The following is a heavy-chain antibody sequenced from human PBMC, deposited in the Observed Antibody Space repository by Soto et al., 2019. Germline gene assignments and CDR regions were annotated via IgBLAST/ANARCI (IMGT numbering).Heavy chain of an antibody. CDR3: ARLYLMVPGILYCMDV. J-gene: IGHJ6*02. V-gene: IGHV1-18*01. Sequence: ASVKVSCKASGYNFTRFGISWVRQAPGQGLEWVGWISAHNGDTNYVQKFQGRVTMTTDTSTRTTYMELRSLRYDDTAVYYCARLYLMVPGILYCMDVSGQGTSVPVSS. CDR2: ISAHNGDT. CDR1: GYNFTRFG. D-gene: IGHD2-8*01.